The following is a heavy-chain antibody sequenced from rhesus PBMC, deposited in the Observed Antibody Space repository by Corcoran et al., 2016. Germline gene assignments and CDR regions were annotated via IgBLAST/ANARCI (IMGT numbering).Heavy chain of an antibody. J-gene: IGHJ3*01. CDR1: GGSIRASYR. CDR2: IYGSSTST. V-gene: IGHV4S10*01. D-gene: IGHD5-12*01. Sequence: QVQLQESGPGVVKPSETLSPTCAVSGGSIRASYRCSWIRQPPGNGLEWIGYIYGSSTSTNYNPSLKSRVTNSKDTSKNPFSLKLSSVTAADTAVYYCARPRGYSYSFAFDFWGQGLRVTVSS. CDR3: ARPRGYSYSFAFDF.